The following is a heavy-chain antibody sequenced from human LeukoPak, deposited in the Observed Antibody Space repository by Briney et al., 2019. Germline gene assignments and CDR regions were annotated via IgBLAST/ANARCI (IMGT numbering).Heavy chain of an antibody. D-gene: IGHD3-22*01. CDR3: AKRSSTASGYFDF. CDR1: GFTFNNYA. CDR2: ITGSGAYT. J-gene: IGHJ4*02. Sequence: GGSLRLSCTASGFTFNNYAMTWVRQAPGKGLEWVSAITGSGAYTNYADSVKGRFTISRDNSKNTIYLQMNSLRAEDTAIYYCAKRSSTASGYFDFWGRGSLVTVSS. V-gene: IGHV3-23*01.